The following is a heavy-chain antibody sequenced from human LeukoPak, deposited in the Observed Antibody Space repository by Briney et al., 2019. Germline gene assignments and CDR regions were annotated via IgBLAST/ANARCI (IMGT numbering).Heavy chain of an antibody. CDR3: AKDLRGSGWYYFDY. V-gene: IGHV3-23*01. D-gene: IGHD6-19*01. CDR1: RFTFSSYA. Sequence: GGSLRLSCTASRFTFSSYAMSWRRQAPGEGLEWVSSISDSGGSTNYADSVKGRFTISRDNSKNTLLLQMNSLRAEDTAVYYCAKDLRGSGWYYFDYWGQGTLVTVSS. J-gene: IGHJ4*02. CDR2: ISDSGGST.